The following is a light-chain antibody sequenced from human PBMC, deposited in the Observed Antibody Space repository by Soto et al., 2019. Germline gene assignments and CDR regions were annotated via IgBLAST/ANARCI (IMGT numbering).Light chain of an antibody. J-gene: IGKJ4*01. CDR2: AAS. CDR1: PGIRSW. CDR3: QQTTSFPLT. Sequence: DIQMTQSPSFVSASVGDRVTITCRASPGIRSWLDWYQHKPGRAPKLLIHAASRLESGVPSRFSGSGSGTDFTLPISSLPPEDFATYYCQQTTSFPLTFGGGPKVEIK. V-gene: IGKV1-12*01.